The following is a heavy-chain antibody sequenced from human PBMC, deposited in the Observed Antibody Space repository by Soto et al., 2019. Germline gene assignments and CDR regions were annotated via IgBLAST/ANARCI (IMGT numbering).Heavy chain of an antibody. CDR1: SSYW. V-gene: IGHV3-74*01. J-gene: IGHJ4*02. D-gene: IGHD2-15*01. CDR3: ARISQGTYCRGGNCYSDH. Sequence: SSYWMHWVRQDPEKGLVWVSRINGDGISTSYADSVKGRFTISRDNAKDTLYLHMNSLGAEDTAVYYCARISQGTYCRGGNCYSDHWGQGTLVTVSS. CDR2: INGDGIST.